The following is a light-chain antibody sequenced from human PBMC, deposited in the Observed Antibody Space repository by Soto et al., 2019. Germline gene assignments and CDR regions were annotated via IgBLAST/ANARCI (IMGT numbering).Light chain of an antibody. V-gene: IGKV2-28*01. CDR3: MQALQTRT. J-gene: IGKJ1*01. CDR2: LGS. CDR1: QSLLHSNGYNY. Sequence: DIVMTQSPLSLPVTPREPSSIAFSVSQSLLHSNGYNYLDWYLQKPGQSPQLLIYLGSNRASGVPDRFSGSGSGTDFTLKISRVEAEDVGVYYCMQALQTRTFGQGTKVDIK.